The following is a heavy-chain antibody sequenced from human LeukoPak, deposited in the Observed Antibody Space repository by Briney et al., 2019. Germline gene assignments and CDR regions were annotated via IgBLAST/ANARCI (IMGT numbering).Heavy chain of an antibody. CDR3: ASEEWELREDVFDI. CDR1: GFTFSRYW. J-gene: IGHJ3*02. D-gene: IGHD1-26*01. Sequence: PGGSLRLSYAASGFTFSRYWMSWVRQAPGKGLEWVANIKQDGSEKYYVDSVRGRFTISRDNAKNSLFLQMNSLRVEDTALYYCASEEWELREDVFDIWGQGTMVTVSS. CDR2: IKQDGSEK. V-gene: IGHV3-7*01.